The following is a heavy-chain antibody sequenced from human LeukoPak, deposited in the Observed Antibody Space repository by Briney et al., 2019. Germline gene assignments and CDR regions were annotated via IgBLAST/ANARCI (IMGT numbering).Heavy chain of an antibody. CDR2: INWNGGGT. D-gene: IGHD3-22*01. CDR3: ARDEGGSSGYYSDY. CDR1: GFTFDDYG. V-gene: IGHV3-20*04. J-gene: IGHJ4*02. Sequence: GGSLRLSCAASGFTFDDYGMSWVRQAPGKGLEWVSGINWNGGGTGYADSVKGRFTISRDNAKNSLYLQMNNLRAEDTALYYCARDEGGSSGYYSDYWGQGTLVTVSS.